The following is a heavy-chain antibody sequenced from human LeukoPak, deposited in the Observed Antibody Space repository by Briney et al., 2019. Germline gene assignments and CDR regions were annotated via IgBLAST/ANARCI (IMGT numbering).Heavy chain of an antibody. D-gene: IGHD2-2*01. CDR2: VSSGSTTT. V-gene: IGHV3-48*01. CDR1: GFTFSGFS. J-gene: IGHJ4*02. CDR3: AREWKLVPAAFDY. Sequence: GGSLRLSCAASGFTFSGFSMNWVRQAPGKGLEWVSYVSSGSTTTNYADSVKGRFTISRDNAKNSVYLQMNSLRAEDTAVYYCAREWKLVPAAFDYWGQGILVTVSS.